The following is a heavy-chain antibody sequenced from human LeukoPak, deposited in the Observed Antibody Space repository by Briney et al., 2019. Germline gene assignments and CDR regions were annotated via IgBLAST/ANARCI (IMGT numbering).Heavy chain of an antibody. D-gene: IGHD2/OR15-2a*01. Sequence: GGSLRHSCAGSGFTFSSYWMHWVRQVPGKGLVWVSSIKPDGSTTNYADSVKGRFTISRDNAGNTLFLHANSLRAEDTAVYYCARGGPTTLFWSQGTLVTISS. CDR2: IKPDGSTT. J-gene: IGHJ4*02. CDR1: GFTFSSYW. V-gene: IGHV3-74*01. CDR3: ARGGPTTLF.